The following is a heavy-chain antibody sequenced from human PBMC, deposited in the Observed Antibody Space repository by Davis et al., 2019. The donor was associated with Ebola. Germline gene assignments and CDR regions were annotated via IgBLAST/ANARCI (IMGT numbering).Heavy chain of an antibody. J-gene: IGHJ2*01. V-gene: IGHV4-34*01. CDR3: ARRVRESTDWYFDS. CDR1: GGSFSGYY. CDR2: INHSGST. Sequence: SETLSLTCAVYGGSFSGYYWSWIRQPPGKGLEWIGEINHSGSTNYNPSLKSRVIISVDTSKNQFSLKLRSVTAADTAVYYCARRVRESTDWYFDSWGRGTLVTVSS. D-gene: IGHD3-10*01.